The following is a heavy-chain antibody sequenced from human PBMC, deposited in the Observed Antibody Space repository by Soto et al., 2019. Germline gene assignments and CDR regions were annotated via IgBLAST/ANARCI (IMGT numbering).Heavy chain of an antibody. CDR3: AKDKVAAAGTDAFDI. CDR1: GFTFDDYA. Sequence: GGSLRLSCAASGFTFDDYAMHWVRQAPGKGLEWGSGISWNSGSIGYADSVKGRFTISRDNAKNSLYLQMNSLRAEDTALYYCAKDKVAAAGTDAFDIWGQGTMVTVSS. CDR2: ISWNSGSI. J-gene: IGHJ3*02. V-gene: IGHV3-9*01. D-gene: IGHD6-13*01.